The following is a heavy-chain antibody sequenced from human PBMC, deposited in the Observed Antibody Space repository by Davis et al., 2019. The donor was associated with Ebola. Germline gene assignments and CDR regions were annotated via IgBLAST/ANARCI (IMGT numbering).Heavy chain of an antibody. CDR2: ISSSGSTI. CDR3: ARDSGSYLYYYYYGMDV. V-gene: IGHV3-11*04. CDR1: GFTFSDYY. J-gene: IGHJ6*02. Sequence: GGSLRLSCAASGFTFSDYYMSWIRQAPGKGLEWVSYISSSGSTIYYADSVKGRFTISRDNAKNSLYLQMSSLRAEDTAVYYCARDSGSYLYYYYYGMDVWGQGTTVTVSS. D-gene: IGHD1-26*01.